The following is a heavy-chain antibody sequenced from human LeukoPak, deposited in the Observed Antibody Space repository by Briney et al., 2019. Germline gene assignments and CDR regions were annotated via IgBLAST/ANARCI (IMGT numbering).Heavy chain of an antibody. CDR1: VYTFITYG. Sequence: ASVKVSFKTSVYTFITYGITWVRQAPGQGFQWMGWISAHSGNTKYAENFQGRIALTTDTSATTAYMELRSLTSDDTAVYYCARDLSSGGWTLEFDYWGQGSLVTVAS. J-gene: IGHJ4*02. CDR3: ARDLSSGGWTLEFDY. V-gene: IGHV1-18*01. D-gene: IGHD1-1*01. CDR2: ISAHSGNT.